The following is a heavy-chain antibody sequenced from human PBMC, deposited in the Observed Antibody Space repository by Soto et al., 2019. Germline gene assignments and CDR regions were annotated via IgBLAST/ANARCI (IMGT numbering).Heavy chain of an antibody. D-gene: IGHD2-2*01. Sequence: QVQLQESGPGLVKPSETLSLTCTVSGGSISSYYWSWIRQPPGKGLEWIGYIYYSGSTNYNPSLKSRVTISVDTSKTQFSLKLSSVTAADTAVYYCASIVVVPAAMPYYYYYMDVWGKGTTVTVSS. CDR3: ASIVVVPAAMPYYYYYMDV. J-gene: IGHJ6*03. V-gene: IGHV4-59*08. CDR1: GGSISSYY. CDR2: IYYSGST.